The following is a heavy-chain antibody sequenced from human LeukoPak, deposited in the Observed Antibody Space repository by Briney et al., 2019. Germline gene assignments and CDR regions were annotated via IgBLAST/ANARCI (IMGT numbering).Heavy chain of an antibody. CDR1: GGSISSSSYY. J-gene: IGHJ4*02. CDR3: ASQDYGGNRFDY. V-gene: IGHV4-39*01. Sequence: SETLSLTCTVSGGSISSSSYYWGWIRQPPGKGLEWIGSIYYSGSTYYNPSLKSRVTISVDTSKNQFSLKLSSVTAADTAVYYCASQDYGGNRFDYWGQGTLVTVSS. D-gene: IGHD4-23*01. CDR2: IYYSGST.